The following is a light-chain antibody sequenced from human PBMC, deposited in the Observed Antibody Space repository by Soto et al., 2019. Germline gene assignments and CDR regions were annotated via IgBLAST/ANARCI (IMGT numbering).Light chain of an antibody. CDR3: QQTYSDIS. V-gene: IGKV1-39*01. CDR2: GAS. Sequence: DVRMTQSPSSLSASVGDTITITCRASRTINTYLNWFQQKPGEPPRLLIYGASTLHDGVPSRFSGSGSGADFTLTISGLQPEDFASYHCQQTYSDISFGGGTTV. CDR1: RTINTY. J-gene: IGKJ4*01.